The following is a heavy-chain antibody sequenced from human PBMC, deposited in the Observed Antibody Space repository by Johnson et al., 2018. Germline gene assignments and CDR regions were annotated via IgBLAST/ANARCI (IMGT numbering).Heavy chain of an antibody. CDR1: GFTFDDYA. D-gene: IGHD6-13*01. Sequence: EVQLVESGGGLVQPGRSLRLSCAASGFTFDDYAMHWVRPAPGKGLEWVSGISWNSGSIGYADSVKGRFTISRDNAKNSLYLQMNSLRAEDTALYYCAKDKGIAAAPDYYYGMDVWGQGTTVTVSS. CDR3: AKDKGIAAAPDYYYGMDV. CDR2: ISWNSGSI. V-gene: IGHV3-9*01. J-gene: IGHJ6*02.